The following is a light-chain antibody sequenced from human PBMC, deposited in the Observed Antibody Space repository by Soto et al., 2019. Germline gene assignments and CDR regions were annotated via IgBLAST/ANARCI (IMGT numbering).Light chain of an antibody. J-gene: IGKJ1*01. V-gene: IGKV3-20*01. CDR1: QSVSSSY. CDR2: GAS. CDR3: QQYDSSPWT. Sequence: IVVMPSPSTLSSSPRARATRSCRGRQSVSSSYLAWYQQKPGQSPRLLIYGASSRATGIPDRFSGSGSGTDFTLTITRLEPEDFAVYYCQQYDSSPWTFGQGTKVDIK.